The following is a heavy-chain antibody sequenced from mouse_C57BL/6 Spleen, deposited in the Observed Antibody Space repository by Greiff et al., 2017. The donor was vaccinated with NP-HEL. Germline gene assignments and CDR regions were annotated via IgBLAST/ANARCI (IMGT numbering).Heavy chain of an antibody. Sequence: VKLQESGAELVRPGTSVKVSCKASGDAVKKDVREWGKQRPGQGLEGMGVINPGSGGTNYNEKFKGKATLTADKSSSTAYMQLSSLTSEDYAVYFCARGRDYFDYWGQGTTLTVSS. J-gene: IGHJ2*01. D-gene: IGHD1-1*01. V-gene: IGHV1-54*01. CDR2: INPGSGGT. CDR3: ARGRDYFDY. CDR1: GDAVKKDV.